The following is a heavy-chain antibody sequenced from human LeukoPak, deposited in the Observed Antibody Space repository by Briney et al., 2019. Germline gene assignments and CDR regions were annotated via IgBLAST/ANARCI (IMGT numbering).Heavy chain of an antibody. J-gene: IGHJ6*03. CDR2: INPNSGNT. D-gene: IGHD3-10*01. CDR1: GYTFTGYY. CDR3: ARAYYYGSGTLEEYMDV. V-gene: IGHV1-8*02. Sequence: WASVKVSCKASGYTFTGYYMHWVRQAPGQGLEWMGWINPNSGNTGYAQKFQGRVTMTRNTSISTAYMELSSLRSEDTAVYYCARAYYYGSGTLEEYMDVWGKGTTVTISS.